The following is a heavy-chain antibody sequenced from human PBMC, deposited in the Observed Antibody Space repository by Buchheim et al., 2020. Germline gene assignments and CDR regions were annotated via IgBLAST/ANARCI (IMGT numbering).Heavy chain of an antibody. CDR3: ARRPGGGGYDNWFDP. Sequence: QLQLQESGPGLVKPSETLSLTCTVSGGSISSSSYYWGWIRQPPGKGLEWIGSIYYSGSTYYNPSLKSRVTISVDTSKNQFSLKLSSVTAADTAVYYCARRPGGGGYDNWFDPWGQGTL. D-gene: IGHD5-12*01. CDR1: GGSISSSSYY. J-gene: IGHJ5*02. V-gene: IGHV4-39*01. CDR2: IYYSGST.